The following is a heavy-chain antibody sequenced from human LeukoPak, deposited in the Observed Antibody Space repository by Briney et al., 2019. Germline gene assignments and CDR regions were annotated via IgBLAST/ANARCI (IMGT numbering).Heavy chain of an antibody. Sequence: SETLSLTCTVSGGPISSSYWSWIRQPPGKGLEWIGYIYYSGTTRYNPSLKSRVTISVDKSKNQFSLNLASVTAADTAVYYCARGPNHKFHYYYYLDVWGKGTTVTVSS. CDR2: IYYSGTT. CDR3: ARGPNHKFHYYYYLDV. CDR1: GGPISSSY. D-gene: IGHD1-14*01. V-gene: IGHV4-59*01. J-gene: IGHJ6*03.